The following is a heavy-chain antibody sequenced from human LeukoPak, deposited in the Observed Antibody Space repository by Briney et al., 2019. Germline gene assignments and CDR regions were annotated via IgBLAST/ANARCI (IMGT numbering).Heavy chain of an antibody. D-gene: IGHD3-10*01. CDR3: AKDSLWFGELLGSILLDY. CDR2: IRYDGSNK. J-gene: IGHJ4*02. V-gene: IGHV3-30*02. Sequence: GGSLRLSCAASGFTFSSYGMHWVRQAPGKGLEWVAFIRYDGSNKYYADSVKGRFTISRDNSKNTLYLQMNSLRAEDTAVYYCAKDSLWFGELLGSILLDYWGQGTLVTVSS. CDR1: GFTFSSYG.